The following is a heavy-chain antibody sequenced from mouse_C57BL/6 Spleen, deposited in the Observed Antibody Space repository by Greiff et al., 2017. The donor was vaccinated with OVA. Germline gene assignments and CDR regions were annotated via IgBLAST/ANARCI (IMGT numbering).Heavy chain of an antibody. CDR1: GYTFTSYW. D-gene: IGHD2-3*01. CDR3: ASGDGYPYYFDY. V-gene: IGHV1-69*01. CDR2: IDPSDSYT. J-gene: IGHJ2*01. Sequence: VQLQQPGAELVMPGASVKLSCKASGYTFTSYWMHWVKQRPGQGLEWIGEIDPSDSYTNYNQKFKGKSTLTVDKSSSTAYMQLSSLTSEDSAVYYCASGDGYPYYFDYWGQGTTLTVSS.